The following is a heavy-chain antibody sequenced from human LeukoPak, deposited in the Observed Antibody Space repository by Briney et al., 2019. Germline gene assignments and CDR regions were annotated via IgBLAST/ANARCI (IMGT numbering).Heavy chain of an antibody. Sequence: LRLSCAASGFTVSSNYMSWIRQHPGKGLEWIGYIYYSGSTYYNPSLKSRVTISVDTSKNQFSLKLSSVTAADTAVYYCARDSGDSNYGVHWFDPWGQGTLVTVSS. CDR1: GFTVSSNY. CDR3: ARDSGDSNYGVHWFDP. D-gene: IGHD4-4*01. CDR2: IYYSGST. V-gene: IGHV4-31*02. J-gene: IGHJ5*02.